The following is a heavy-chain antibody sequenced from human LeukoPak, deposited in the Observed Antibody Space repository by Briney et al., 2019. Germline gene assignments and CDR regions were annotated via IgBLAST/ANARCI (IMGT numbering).Heavy chain of an antibody. CDR3: ARGLVSSSWYGNGAYYYGMDV. CDR2: MNPNSGNT. J-gene: IGHJ6*02. V-gene: IGHV1-8*01. CDR1: GYTFTSYD. D-gene: IGHD6-13*01. Sequence: WASVKVSCKASGYTFTSYDLNWVRQATGQGLEWMGWMNPNSGNTGYAQKFQGRVTMTRNTSISTAYMELSSLRSEDTAVYYCARGLVSSSWYGNGAYYYGMDVWGQGTTVTVSS.